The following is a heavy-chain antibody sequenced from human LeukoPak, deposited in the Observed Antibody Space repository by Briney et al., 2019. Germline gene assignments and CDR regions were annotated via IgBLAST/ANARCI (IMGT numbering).Heavy chain of an antibody. CDR2: INHSGST. J-gene: IGHJ4*02. V-gene: IGHV4-34*01. Sequence: SETLSLTCAVYGGSFSGYYWSWIRQPPGKGLEWIGEINHSGSTNYNPSLKSRVTMSVDTSKNQFSLKLSSVTAADTAVYYCARAPSGSYWPFDYWGQGTLVTVSS. CDR1: GGSFSGYY. D-gene: IGHD1-26*01. CDR3: ARAPSGSYWPFDY.